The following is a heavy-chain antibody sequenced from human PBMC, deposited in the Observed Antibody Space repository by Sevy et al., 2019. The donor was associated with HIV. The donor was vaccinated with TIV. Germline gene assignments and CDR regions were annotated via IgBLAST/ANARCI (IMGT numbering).Heavy chain of an antibody. V-gene: IGHV1-18*01. D-gene: IGHD2-2*01. CDR1: GYTFRNYG. J-gene: IGHJ4*02. CDR2: ISAYTGDT. CDR3: ARDKPQGVVVLPGSMWGGIDY. Sequence: ASVKVSCRASGYTFRNYGISWVRQAPGQGLEWLGWISAYTGDTDFAQKVKARVTLTSDTSTNTAYLELRSLRSDDTAVYYCARDKPQGVVVLPGSMWGGIDYWSQGTLVTVSS.